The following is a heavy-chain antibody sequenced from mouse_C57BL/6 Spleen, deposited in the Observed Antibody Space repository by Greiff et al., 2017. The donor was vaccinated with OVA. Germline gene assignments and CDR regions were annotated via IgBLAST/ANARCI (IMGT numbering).Heavy chain of an antibody. D-gene: IGHD4-1*01. V-gene: IGHV5-17*01. Sequence: EVKLVESGGGLVKPGGSLKLSCAASGFTFSDYGMHWVRQAPEKGLEWVAYISSGSSTIYYADTVKGRFTISRDNAKNPLFLQMTSLRSEDTAMYYCARILGRGGYFDYWGKGTTLTVSS. CDR1: GFTFSDYG. CDR3: ARILGRGGYFDY. J-gene: IGHJ2*01. CDR2: ISSGSSTI.